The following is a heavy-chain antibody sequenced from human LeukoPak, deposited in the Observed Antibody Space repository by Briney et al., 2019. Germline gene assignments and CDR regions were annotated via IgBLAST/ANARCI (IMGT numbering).Heavy chain of an antibody. V-gene: IGHV1-18*01. CDR2: ISAYNGNT. J-gene: IGHJ6*03. Sequence: ASVKVSCKASGYTFTSYGISWVRQAPGQGLEWMGWISAYNGNTNYAQKLQGRVTMTTDTSTSTAYMELRSLRSDDTAVYYCAREGCRSTSCYGYYYMDVWGKGTTVTVSS. CDR1: GYTFTSYG. CDR3: AREGCRSTSCYGYYYMDV. D-gene: IGHD2-2*01.